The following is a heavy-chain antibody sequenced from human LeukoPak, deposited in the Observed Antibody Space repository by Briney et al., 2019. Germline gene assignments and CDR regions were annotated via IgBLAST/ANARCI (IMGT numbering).Heavy chain of an antibody. J-gene: IGHJ4*02. CDR1: GDSVSSNSAA. CDR3: ARDVHYDILTGETLFDY. D-gene: IGHD3-9*01. Sequence: SQTLSLTCAISGDSVSSNSAAWNWIRQSPSRGLEWLGRTYYRSKWYNDYAVSVKSRITINPDTSKNQFSLQLNSVTPEDTAVYYCARDVHYDILTGETLFDYWGQGTLVTVSS. V-gene: IGHV6-1*01. CDR2: TYYRSKWYN.